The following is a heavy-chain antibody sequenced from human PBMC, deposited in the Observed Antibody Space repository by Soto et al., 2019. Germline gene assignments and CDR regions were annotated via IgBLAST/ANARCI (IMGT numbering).Heavy chain of an antibody. CDR3: ARDHGGSTWFVGIYYYFGVDV. V-gene: IGHV3-48*02. CDR2: ISGSRDTI. CDR1: GFTLSSYN. Sequence: EVQLVESGGGLVQPGGSLRLSCAASGFTLSSYNMNWVRQAPGKGLEWVSYISGSRDTIYYADSVKGRFTISRDNAKHSLYLQMDSLRDEDTAVYYCARDHGGSTWFVGIYYYFGVDVWGQGTTVTVSS. D-gene: IGHD6-13*01. J-gene: IGHJ6*02.